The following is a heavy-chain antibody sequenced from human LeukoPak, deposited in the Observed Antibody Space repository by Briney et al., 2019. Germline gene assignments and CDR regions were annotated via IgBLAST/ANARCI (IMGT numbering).Heavy chain of an antibody. D-gene: IGHD5-12*01. J-gene: IGHJ4*02. CDR2: IYYSGST. CDR3: ATGEWLRFY. Sequence: SETLSLTCTVSGGSINNYYWSWIRQPPGKGLEWIGYIYYSGSTNYNPSLKSRVTISVDTSKNQFSLKLSSVTAADTAVYYCATGEWLRFYWGQGTLVTVSS. CDR1: GGSINNYY. V-gene: IGHV4-59*12.